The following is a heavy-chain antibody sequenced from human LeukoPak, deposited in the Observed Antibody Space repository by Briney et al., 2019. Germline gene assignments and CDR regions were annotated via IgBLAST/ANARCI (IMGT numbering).Heavy chain of an antibody. CDR1: GFTFSSYA. J-gene: IGHJ4*02. Sequence: RGSLRLSCAASGFTFSSYAMHWVCQAPGKGLGWVAVISYDGGNKYYADSVKGRFTISRDNSKNTLYLQMNSLRAEDTAVYYCARDRQLDYWGQGTLVTVSS. V-gene: IGHV3-30*04. CDR3: ARDRQLDY. CDR2: ISYDGGNK.